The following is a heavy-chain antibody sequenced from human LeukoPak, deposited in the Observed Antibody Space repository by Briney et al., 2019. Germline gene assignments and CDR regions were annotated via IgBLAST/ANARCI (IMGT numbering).Heavy chain of an antibody. V-gene: IGHV3-7*03. CDR2: IKQDGSEK. CDR3: AREIWDMVRGVPADY. J-gene: IGHJ4*02. D-gene: IGHD3-10*01. CDR1: GFTFSNYW. Sequence: GGSLRLSCAASGFTFSNYWMSWVRQAPGKGLEGVANIKQDGSEKSYVDSVKGRFTISRDNAKNSLYLQMNSLRAEDTAVYYCAREIWDMVRGVPADYWGQGTQVTVSS.